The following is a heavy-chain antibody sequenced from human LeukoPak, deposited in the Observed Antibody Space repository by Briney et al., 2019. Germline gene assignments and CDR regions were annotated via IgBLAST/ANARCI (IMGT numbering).Heavy chain of an antibody. D-gene: IGHD3-10*01. V-gene: IGHV3-21*01. CDR1: GFTFSSYN. CDR3: ARAETYYYGSGSYGVY. Sequence: KPGGSLRLSCAGSGFTFSSYNMNWVGQAPGKGLEWVAFISSSSSYIYYADSVKGRFTISRDNAKNSLYLQMNSLRAEDTAVYYCARAETYYYGSGSYGVYWGQGTLVTVSS. J-gene: IGHJ4*02. CDR2: ISSSSSYI.